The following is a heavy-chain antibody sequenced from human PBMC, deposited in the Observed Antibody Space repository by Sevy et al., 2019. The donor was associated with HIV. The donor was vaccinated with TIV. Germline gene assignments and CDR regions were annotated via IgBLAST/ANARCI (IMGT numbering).Heavy chain of an antibody. CDR1: GFTVSGVH. CDR2: IYDGGST. J-gene: IGHJ6*02. Sequence: GGSLRLSCSASGFTVSGVHMTWVRQASGKGLEWVSVIYDGGSTYYADSVKGRFIISRDNSKNTLYLQMNSLRVEDTAVYYCARWYFKMDVSGQGATVTVSS. D-gene: IGHD6-13*01. V-gene: IGHV3-53*01. CDR3: ARWYFKMDV.